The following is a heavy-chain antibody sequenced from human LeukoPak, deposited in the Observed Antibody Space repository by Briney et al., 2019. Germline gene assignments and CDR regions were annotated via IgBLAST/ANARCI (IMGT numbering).Heavy chain of an antibody. CDR2: TYYRSKWYN. Sequence: SQTLSLTCAISGDSVSSNSAAWNWIRQSPSRGLEWLGRTYYRSKWYNDYAVSVKSRITINPDTSKNQFSLQLNSVTPEDTAVYYCARVTDGDNWNPKLKRGNYYYYYMDVWGKGTTVTVSS. CDR3: ARVTDGDNWNPKLKRGNYYYYYMDV. D-gene: IGHD1-20*01. CDR1: GDSVSSNSAA. J-gene: IGHJ6*03. V-gene: IGHV6-1*01.